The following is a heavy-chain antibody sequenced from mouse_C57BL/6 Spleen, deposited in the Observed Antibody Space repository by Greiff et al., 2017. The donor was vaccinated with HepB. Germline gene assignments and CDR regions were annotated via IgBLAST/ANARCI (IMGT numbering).Heavy chain of an antibody. CDR3: TGGGYAYYCDG. J-gene: IGHJ2*01. V-gene: IGHV1-15*01. Sequence: QVQLQQSGAELVRPGASVTLSCKASGYTFTDYEMHWVKQTPVHGLEWIGAIDPETGGTAYNQKFKGKAILTADKSSSTAYMELRSLTSEDSAVSYCTGGGYAYYCDGWGEGTARAVAS. CDR1: GYTFTDYE. CDR2: IDPETGGT. D-gene: IGHD2-2*01.